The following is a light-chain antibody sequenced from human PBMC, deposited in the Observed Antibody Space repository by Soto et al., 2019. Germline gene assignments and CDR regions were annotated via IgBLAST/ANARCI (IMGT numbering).Light chain of an antibody. J-gene: IGKJ5*01. CDR1: QSLLHSNGYNY. Sequence: DIVMTQSPLSLPVTPGEPASISCRSSQSLLHSNGYNYLDWYLQKPGQSPQLLIYLGSNRASGVPDRFSGSGSGTDSTLKISRVEAEDVGVYYCMQALQTRLTFGQGTRLEIK. CDR3: MQALQTRLT. CDR2: LGS. V-gene: IGKV2-28*01.